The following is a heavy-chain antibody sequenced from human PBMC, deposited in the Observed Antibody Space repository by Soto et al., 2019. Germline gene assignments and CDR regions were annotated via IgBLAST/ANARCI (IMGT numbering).Heavy chain of an antibody. CDR3: ARVRVLVSAVGSPWFDP. D-gene: IGHD2-2*01. CDR1: GGSISSSNW. CDR2: IYHSGST. J-gene: IGHJ5*02. V-gene: IGHV4-4*02. Sequence: SETLSLTCAVSGGSISSSNWWSWVRQPPGKGLEWIGEIYHSGSTNYNPSLKSRVTISVDKSKNQFSLKLSSVTAADTAVYYCARVRVLVSAVGSPWFDPWGQGTLVTVSS.